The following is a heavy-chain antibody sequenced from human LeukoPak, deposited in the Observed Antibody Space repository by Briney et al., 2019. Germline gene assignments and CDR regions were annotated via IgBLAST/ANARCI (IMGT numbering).Heavy chain of an antibody. CDR2: IYYSGNT. Sequence: PSETLSLTCTVSGGSISSYYWSWIRQPPGKGLDWIGYIYYSGNTNYNPSLKSRVTMSVDTSKNQLSLKLSSVTAADTAVYYCARELSWFGELEVNFDYWGQGTLVTVSS. D-gene: IGHD3-10*01. V-gene: IGHV4-59*12. CDR3: ARELSWFGELEVNFDY. J-gene: IGHJ4*02. CDR1: GGSISSYY.